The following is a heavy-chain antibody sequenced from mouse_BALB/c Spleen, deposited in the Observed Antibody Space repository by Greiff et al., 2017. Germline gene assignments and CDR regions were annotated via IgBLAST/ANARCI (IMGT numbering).Heavy chain of an antibody. CDR1: GYTFTDYN. V-gene: IGHV1-18*01. CDR3: ARNDYDEKFAY. D-gene: IGHD2-4*01. Sequence: EVQLQQSGPELVKPGASVKIPCKASGYTFTDYNMDWVKQSHGKSLEWIGDINPNNGGTIYNQKFKGKATLTVDKSSSTAYMELRSLTSEDTAVYYCARNDYDEKFAYWGQGTLVTVSA. J-gene: IGHJ3*01. CDR2: INPNNGGT.